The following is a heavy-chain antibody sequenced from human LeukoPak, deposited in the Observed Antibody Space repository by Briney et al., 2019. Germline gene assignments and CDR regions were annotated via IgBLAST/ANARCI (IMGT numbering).Heavy chain of an antibody. V-gene: IGHV1-69*13. D-gene: IGHD3-22*01. CDR1: GYTLTELS. CDR2: IIPIFGTA. J-gene: IGHJ6*02. CDR3: ARGRIVVVKGPQFYYYYGMDV. Sequence: ASVKVSCKVSGYTLTELSMHWVRQAPGQGLEWMGGIIPIFGTANYAQKFQGRVTITADESTSTAYMELSSLRSEDTAVYYCARGRIVVVKGPQFYYYYGMDVWGQGTTVTVSS.